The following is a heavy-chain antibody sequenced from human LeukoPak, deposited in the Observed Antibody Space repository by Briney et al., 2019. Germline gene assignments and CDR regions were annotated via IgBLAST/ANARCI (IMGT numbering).Heavy chain of an antibody. CDR1: GFTFSSDA. J-gene: IGHJ1*01. D-gene: IGHD3-10*01. CDR3: AKYFASGSYYKLPH. V-gene: IGHV3-23*01. Sequence: GGSLRLSCAASGFTFSSDAMTWVRQAPGKGLEWVSTISGSGAYTYYADSVKGRFTISRDNSKNTLYLQMNSLGAEDTAVYYCAKYFASGSYYKLPHWGQGTLVTVSS. CDR2: ISGSGAYT.